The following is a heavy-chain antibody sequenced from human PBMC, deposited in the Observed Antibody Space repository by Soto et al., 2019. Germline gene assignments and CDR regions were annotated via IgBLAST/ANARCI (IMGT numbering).Heavy chain of an antibody. J-gene: IGHJ4*02. CDR1: GFTGSNNY. D-gene: IGHD2-2*02. CDR3: ATYTSLDY. CDR2: IYSGGST. Sequence: PGGSLRLSCAASGFTGSNNYMSWVRQAPGKGLEWVSLIYSGGSTFYADSVKGRFTISRDNSKNTLFLQMNSLRAEDTAVYFCATYTSLDYWGQGTLVTVSS. V-gene: IGHV3-53*01.